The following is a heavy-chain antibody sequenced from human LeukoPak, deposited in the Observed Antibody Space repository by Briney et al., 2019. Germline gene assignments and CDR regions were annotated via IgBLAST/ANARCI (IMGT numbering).Heavy chain of an antibody. CDR2: ISAYNGNT. D-gene: IGHD4-17*01. V-gene: IGHV1-18*01. CDR3: ARDGDYGDYVHAFDI. CDR1: GYTFTSYG. J-gene: IGHJ3*02. Sequence: ASVKVSCKASGYTFTSYGINWVRQAPGQGLEWMGWISAYNGNTNYAQILQGRVTMTTDTSTSTAYMELRSLRSDDTAVYYCARDGDYGDYVHAFDIWGQGTMGTVSS.